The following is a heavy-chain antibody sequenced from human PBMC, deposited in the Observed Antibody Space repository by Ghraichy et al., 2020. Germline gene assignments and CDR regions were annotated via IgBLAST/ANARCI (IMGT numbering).Heavy chain of an antibody. CDR2: IDLSDSYT. CDR3: ARHVCRSTTCHNFGMDV. V-gene: IGHV5-10-1*01. J-gene: IGHJ6*02. D-gene: IGHD2-2*02. Sequence: KVSCKGSGYSFTTYWISWVRQMPGKGLEWMGMIDLSDSYTKYSPSFQGHVTISADKSISTAYLQWSSLKASDTAIYYCARHVCRSTTCHNFGMDVWGQGTTVTVSS. CDR1: GYSFTTYW.